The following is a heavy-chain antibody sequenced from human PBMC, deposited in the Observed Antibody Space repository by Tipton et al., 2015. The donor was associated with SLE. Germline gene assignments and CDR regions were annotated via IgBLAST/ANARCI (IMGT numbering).Heavy chain of an antibody. CDR2: ISGYNGHT. Sequence: QSGAEVKKPGASVKVSCKASGYSFSNYGISWVRQAPGQGLEWMGWISGYNGHTNYSHKLQGRVTMTTDTSTSTAYLELRSLRSDDTAVYYCARTYWDGYNFYDAFDVWGQGTLVTVSS. J-gene: IGHJ3*01. V-gene: IGHV1-18*01. CDR1: GYSFSNYG. CDR3: ARTYWDGYNFYDAFDV. D-gene: IGHD5-24*01.